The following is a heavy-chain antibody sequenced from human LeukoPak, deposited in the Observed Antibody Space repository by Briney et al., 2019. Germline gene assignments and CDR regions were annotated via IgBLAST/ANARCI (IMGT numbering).Heavy chain of an antibody. CDR2: VSGSGGST. Sequence: GGSLRLSCAASGFTFSNYAMSWVRQAPGEGLEWVSAVSGSGGSTYYADSVKGRFTISRDNSKNTLYLQMNSLRAEDTALYYCAKSLSSTSCRKFDYWGQGTLVTVSS. CDR3: AKSLSSTSCRKFDY. D-gene: IGHD2-2*01. V-gene: IGHV3-23*01. J-gene: IGHJ4*02. CDR1: GFTFSNYA.